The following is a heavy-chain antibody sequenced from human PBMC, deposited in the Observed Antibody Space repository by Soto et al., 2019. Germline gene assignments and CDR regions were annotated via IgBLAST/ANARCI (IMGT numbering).Heavy chain of an antibody. CDR2: ISWNSGST. CDR3: AKGPSTTGSTVRFDY. V-gene: IGHV3-9*01. CDR1: GFAFSKYG. D-gene: IGHD1-1*01. Sequence: GGSLSLSCVASGFAFSKYGMSWVRQAPGKGLEWVSGISWNSGSTGYADSVKGRFTISRDNAKNSLYLQMNSLRAEDTALYYCAKGPSTTGSTVRFDYWGPGTLVTVSS. J-gene: IGHJ4*02.